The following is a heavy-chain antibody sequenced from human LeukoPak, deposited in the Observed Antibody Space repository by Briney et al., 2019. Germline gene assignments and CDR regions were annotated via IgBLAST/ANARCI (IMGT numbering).Heavy chain of an antibody. CDR3: AKDSDTYGHRHFDH. V-gene: IGHV3-30*02. J-gene: IGHJ4*02. D-gene: IGHD2-8*01. CDR1: GFTFSSYD. CDR2: IGFDGSKI. Sequence: PGGSLTLSCVASGFTFSSYDLKWVRQPPGKGLEWVAFIGFDGSKIYYADSVKGRFTISRDNSKNTVNLQMNSLRVEDTAVYYCAKDSDTYGHRHFDHWGQGTLVTVSS.